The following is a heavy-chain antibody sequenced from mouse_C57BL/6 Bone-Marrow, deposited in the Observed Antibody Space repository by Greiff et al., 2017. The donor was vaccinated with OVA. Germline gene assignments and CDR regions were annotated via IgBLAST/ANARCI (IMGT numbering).Heavy chain of an antibody. CDR3: ARDNGSCPYFDY. Sequence: VQLQQSGPELVKPGASVKISCKASGYTFTDSYMNWVKQSHGKSLEWIGDINPNNGGTSYNQKFKGKATLTVDKSSSTAYMELRSLTSEDSAVYYCARDNGSCPYFDYWGQGTTLTVSS. V-gene: IGHV1-26*01. D-gene: IGHD1-1*02. CDR2: INPNNGGT. CDR1: GYTFTDSY. J-gene: IGHJ2*01.